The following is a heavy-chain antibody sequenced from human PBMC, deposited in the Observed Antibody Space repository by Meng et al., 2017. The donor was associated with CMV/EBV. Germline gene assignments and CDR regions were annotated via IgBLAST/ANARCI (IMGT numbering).Heavy chain of an antibody. CDR3: ARVTSRVAGAFDY. CDR2: IYYSGST. Sequence: QLKLEEAVPGLGKPSQTLSLTCTGSGGAISSGDYYWSWIRQPPGKGLEWIGYIYYSGSTYYNPSLKSRVTISVDTSKNQFSLKLSSVTAADTAVYYCARVTSRVAGAFDYWGQGTLVTVSS. CDR1: GGAISSGDYY. V-gene: IGHV4-30-4*08. D-gene: IGHD1-14*01. J-gene: IGHJ4*02.